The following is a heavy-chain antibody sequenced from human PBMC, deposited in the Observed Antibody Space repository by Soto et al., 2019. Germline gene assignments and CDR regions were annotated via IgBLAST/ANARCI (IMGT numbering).Heavy chain of an antibody. CDR2: ISYDGSNK. V-gene: IGHV3-30*18. Sequence: GGSLRLSCAASGFTFSSYGMHWVRQAPGKGLEWVAVISYDGSNKYYADSVKGRFTISRDNSKNTLYLQMNSLRAEDTAVYYWAKIVVAGTSYYYYGMDVWGQGTTVTVSS. D-gene: IGHD6-19*01. CDR3: AKIVVAGTSYYYYGMDV. J-gene: IGHJ6*02. CDR1: GFTFSSYG.